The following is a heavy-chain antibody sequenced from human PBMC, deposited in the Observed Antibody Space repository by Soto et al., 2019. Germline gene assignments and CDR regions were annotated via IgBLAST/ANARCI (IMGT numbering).Heavy chain of an antibody. V-gene: IGHV4-59*01. D-gene: IGHD4-17*01. CDR2: IYYSGST. J-gene: IGHJ4*02. CDR1: GGSISSYY. Sequence: SETLSLTCTVSGGSISSYYWSWIRQPPGQGLEWIGYIYYSGSTNYNPSLKSRVTISVDTSKNQFSLKLSSVTAADTAVYYCARDYGDYVGYFDYWGQGTLVTVSS. CDR3: ARDYGDYVGYFDY.